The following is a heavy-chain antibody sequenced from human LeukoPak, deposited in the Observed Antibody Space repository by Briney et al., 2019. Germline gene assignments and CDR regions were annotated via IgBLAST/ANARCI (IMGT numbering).Heavy chain of an antibody. CDR3: ARGSLVWDY. CDR1: GGSISSYY. CDR2: IYYSGST. Sequence: SETLSLTCTVSGGSISSYYWSWIRQPPGKGLEWIGYIYYSGSTNYNPSLKSRVTISVDTSKNQFSLKLSSVTAADTAVYYCARGSLVWDYWGQGTLVTVSS. D-gene: IGHD3-16*01. J-gene: IGHJ4*02. V-gene: IGHV4-59*01.